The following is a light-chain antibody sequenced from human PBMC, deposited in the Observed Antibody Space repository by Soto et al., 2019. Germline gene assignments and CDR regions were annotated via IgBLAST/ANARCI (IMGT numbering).Light chain of an antibody. CDR2: DAS. CDR3: QQLKTYPFT. V-gene: IGKV1-13*02. J-gene: IGKJ5*01. CDR1: QGISSA. Sequence: AIQLTQSPSSLSASAGDRVSITCRASQGISSALAWYQHKPGKAPKILIYDASSLQSGVPSRFSGSESGTECTLTISSLQPEDFATYYCQQLKTYPFTFGQGTRLEIK.